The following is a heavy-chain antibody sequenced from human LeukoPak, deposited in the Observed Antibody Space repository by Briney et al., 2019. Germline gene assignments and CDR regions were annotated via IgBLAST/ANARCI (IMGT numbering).Heavy chain of an antibody. D-gene: IGHD6-13*01. CDR3: ARRRLSSLNWFDP. CDR1: GYSFTNYW. V-gene: IGHV5-51*01. CDR2: IYPDDSDT. Sequence: GESLKISCKGSGYSFTNYWIGWVRQMPGKGLEWMGIIYPDDSDTRYSPLFQGQVIISADKSISTAYLQWSSLKASDTAMYYCARRRLSSLNWFDPWGQGTLVTVSS. J-gene: IGHJ5*02.